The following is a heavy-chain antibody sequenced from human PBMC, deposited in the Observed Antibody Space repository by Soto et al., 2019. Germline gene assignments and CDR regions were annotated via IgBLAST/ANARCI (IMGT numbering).Heavy chain of an antibody. Sequence: QVQLVQSGGEVQKPGASVKVSCKTSGYTFTTYGISWMRQAPGQGLEWVGWISAYSGKTHYAQKFQGKVTMTTDTSTNTAYLELRSLRYDDTAVYYCARAPCLGDHQYWGQGTLVTVSS. CDR1: GYTFTTYG. CDR3: ARAPCLGDHQY. V-gene: IGHV1-18*01. CDR2: ISAYSGKT. J-gene: IGHJ4*02. D-gene: IGHD3-16*01.